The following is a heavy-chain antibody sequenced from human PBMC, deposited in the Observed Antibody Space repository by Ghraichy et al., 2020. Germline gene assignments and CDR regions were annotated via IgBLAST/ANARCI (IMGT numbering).Heavy chain of an antibody. Sequence: GSLRLSCAVYVGSFSGYYWSWIRQPPGKGLEWIGEINHSGSANYNPSLKSRVTISVDTSKNQFSLKLSSVTAADTAMYYCARSYCGGDCYNAFDIWGQGTMVTVSS. D-gene: IGHD2-21*02. V-gene: IGHV4-34*01. CDR2: INHSGSA. CDR3: ARSYCGGDCYNAFDI. CDR1: VGSFSGYY. J-gene: IGHJ3*02.